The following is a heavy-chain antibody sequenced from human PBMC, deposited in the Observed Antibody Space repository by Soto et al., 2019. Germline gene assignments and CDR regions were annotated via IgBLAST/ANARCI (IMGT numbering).Heavy chain of an antibody. CDR1: GGSISSGGYS. V-gene: IGHV4-30-2*01. CDR3: ARVPDR. D-gene: IGHD2-2*01. CDR2: IYHSGST. Sequence: QLQLQESGSGLVKPSQTLSLTCAVSGGSISSGGYSWSWMRQPPGKGLEWIGYIYHSGSTYYNPSLTSRATISIDSSKNQFSRKLSSVTAADTAVSDCARVPDRWGQGTLVTVSS. J-gene: IGHJ5*02.